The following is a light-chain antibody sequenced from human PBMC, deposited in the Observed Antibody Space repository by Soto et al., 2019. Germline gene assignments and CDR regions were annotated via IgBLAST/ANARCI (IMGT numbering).Light chain of an antibody. J-gene: IGKJ4*01. CDR2: DAS. Sequence: IVLTQSPYTLSLPPGERATLSCRASQTVSRYLAWYQQKPGQAPRLLIYDASKRATGIPARFSGSGFGTDFTPTISSLEPEDFAVYYCQQRTNGLTFGGGTKVDIK. CDR3: QQRTNGLT. CDR1: QTVSRY. V-gene: IGKV3-11*01.